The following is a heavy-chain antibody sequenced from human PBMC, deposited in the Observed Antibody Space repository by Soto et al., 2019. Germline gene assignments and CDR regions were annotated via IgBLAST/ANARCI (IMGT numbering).Heavy chain of an antibody. CDR3: AAGGSGYYAN. D-gene: IGHD3-22*01. J-gene: IGHJ4*02. CDR1: GFTFSTYW. CDR2: IKTDGTYA. V-gene: IGHV3-74*01. Sequence: EVQLVEYGGDLVQPGGSLRLSSAASGFTFSTYWMHWVRQAPGKGLLWVSRIKTDGTYATYADSVKGRFTISRDNAKNTLYLQMNSLRVEDAAVYYCAAGGSGYYANWGQGTLVTVSS.